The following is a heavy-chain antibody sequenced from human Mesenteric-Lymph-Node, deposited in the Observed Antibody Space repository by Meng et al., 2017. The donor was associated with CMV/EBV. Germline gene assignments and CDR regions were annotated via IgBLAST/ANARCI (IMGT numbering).Heavy chain of an antibody. Sequence: ASVKVSCKASGYTFTSYNIHWMRQAPGQGLEWMGIINPSGEAHTSYAQKFQGRVTMTRDTSITTVYMELSNLRSDDTAMYYCARVVMAEQQLDDWGQGTLVTVSS. CDR3: ARVVMAEQQLDD. J-gene: IGHJ4*02. V-gene: IGHV1-46*01. D-gene: IGHD6-13*01. CDR2: INPSGEAHT. CDR1: GYTFTSYN.